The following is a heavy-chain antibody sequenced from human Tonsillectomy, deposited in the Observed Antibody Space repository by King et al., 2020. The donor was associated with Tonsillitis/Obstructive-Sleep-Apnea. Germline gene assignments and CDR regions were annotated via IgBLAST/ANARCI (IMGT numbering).Heavy chain of an antibody. CDR2: IKQDGSIS. CDR1: GFTFSNYW. D-gene: IGHD1-26*01. Sequence: VQLVESGGGLVQPGGSLRLSCAASGFTFSNYWMSWVRQAPGKGLEWVANIKQDGSISYYVDSVKGGFTISRDNAKNSVCLQMNSLRPEDTAVYYCARDPYSGKYGAFDIWGQGIMVPVSS. CDR3: ARDPYSGKYGAFDI. V-gene: IGHV3-7*01. J-gene: IGHJ3*02.